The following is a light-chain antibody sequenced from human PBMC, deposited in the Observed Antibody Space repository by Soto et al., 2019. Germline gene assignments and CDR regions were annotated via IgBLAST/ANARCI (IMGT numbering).Light chain of an antibody. Sequence: QSVLTQPASVSGPPGQSVTISCTETSSDVGDYRYISWYQQRPGKAPKFLIYDVSTRPSGVSNRFSGSKSGNTASLTISGLRAEDEADYYCSAYTSIKTGVFGGGTKLTVL. J-gene: IGLJ3*02. CDR2: DVS. CDR1: SSDVGDYRY. CDR3: SAYTSIKTGV. V-gene: IGLV2-14*01.